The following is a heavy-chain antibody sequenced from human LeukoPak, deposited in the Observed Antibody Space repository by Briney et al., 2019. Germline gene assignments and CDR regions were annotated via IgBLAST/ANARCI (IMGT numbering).Heavy chain of an antibody. Sequence: GGSLRLSCAASGFTFSSYGMSWVRQAPGKGLEWVSAISGSGGSTYYADSVKGRFTISRDNSKNTLYLQMNSLRAEDTAVYYCAKETYYYDSSGYRPGDYWGQGTLVTVSS. D-gene: IGHD3-22*01. J-gene: IGHJ4*02. CDR1: GFTFSSYG. CDR3: AKETYYYDSSGYRPGDY. CDR2: ISGSGGST. V-gene: IGHV3-23*01.